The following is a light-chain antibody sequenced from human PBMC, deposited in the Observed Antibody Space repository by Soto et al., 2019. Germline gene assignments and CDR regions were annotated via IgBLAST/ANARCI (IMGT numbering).Light chain of an antibody. Sequence: EIVLTQSPGTLSLSPGERATLSCRATQSVNSNYLAWYQQKLGQAPRLLIYGASSRPTGIPDRFSGSGSGTDFTLTISRLEPEDFAVYYCHQYGGSPLTFVGGTKVEI. CDR2: GAS. CDR1: QSVNSNY. V-gene: IGKV3-20*01. J-gene: IGKJ4*01. CDR3: HQYGGSPLT.